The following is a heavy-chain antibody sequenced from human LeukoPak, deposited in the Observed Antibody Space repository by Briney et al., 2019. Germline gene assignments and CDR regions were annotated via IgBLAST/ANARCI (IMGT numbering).Heavy chain of an antibody. D-gene: IGHD5-24*01. V-gene: IGHV3-9*01. CDR3: AKYSGYNYYFDY. CDR2: ISWNSGDI. Sequence: GGSLRLSCAASGFTFDDYAMHWVRHAPGKGLEWVSGISWNSGDIGYADSVKGRFTISRDNAKNSLYLQMNSPSAEDTALYYCAKYSGYNYYFDYWGQGTLVTVSS. CDR1: GFTFDDYA. J-gene: IGHJ4*02.